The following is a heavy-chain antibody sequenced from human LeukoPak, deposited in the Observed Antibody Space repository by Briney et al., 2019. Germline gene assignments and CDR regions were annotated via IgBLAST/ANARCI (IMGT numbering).Heavy chain of an antibody. CDR1: GGTSSSYA. CDR3: ARDVGSNYGVGQNWFDP. Sequence: ASVKVSCKASGGTSSSYAISWVRQAPGQGLEWMGGIIPIFGTANYAQKFQGRVTITTDESTSTAYMELSSLRSEDTAVYYCARDVGSNYGVGQNWFDPWGQGTLVTVSS. J-gene: IGHJ5*02. V-gene: IGHV1-69*05. D-gene: IGHD4-11*01. CDR2: IIPIFGTA.